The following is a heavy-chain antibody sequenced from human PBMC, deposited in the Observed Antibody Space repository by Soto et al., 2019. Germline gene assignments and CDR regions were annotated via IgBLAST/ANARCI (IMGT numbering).Heavy chain of an antibody. CDR1: GDSINNSHW. Sequence: QVQLQESGPGLVQPSGTLSLTCAVSGDSINNSHWWRWVRQTPGKGLEWIGETYHSGTTNYNPSLKTQATITIDKSKNQFSLKMNSVPAADTAVYYCAREVNSSPARGPNWFDPWGQGTLVTVSS. CDR3: AREVNSSPARGPNWFDP. CDR2: TYHSGTT. J-gene: IGHJ5*02. V-gene: IGHV4-4*02. D-gene: IGHD6-13*01.